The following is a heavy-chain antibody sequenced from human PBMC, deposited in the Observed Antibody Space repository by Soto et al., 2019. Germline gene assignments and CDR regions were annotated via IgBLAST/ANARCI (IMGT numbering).Heavy chain of an antibody. CDR3: ARDIGSYAYGEGY. D-gene: IGHD3-10*01. CDR2: VYSSGTT. CDR1: GGSIKSYW. J-gene: IGHJ4*02. V-gene: IGHV4-4*07. Sequence: SDPLSLTCKVHGGSIKSYWWGWTGKPAGKGLEWIGRVYSSGTTDYTPSLNCRATLSVEASKNQFSLKLSSVTAADAAVYYCARDIGSYAYGEGYWGQGIQVTVSS.